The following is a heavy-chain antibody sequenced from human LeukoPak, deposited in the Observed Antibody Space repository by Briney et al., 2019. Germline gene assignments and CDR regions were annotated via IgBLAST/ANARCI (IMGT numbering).Heavy chain of an antibody. CDR1: GYTFTSYG. D-gene: IGHD2-15*01. V-gene: IGHV1-18*01. CDR2: ISAYNGNT. CDR3: SRVGVVVVVAAPDY. Sequence: ASVKVSCKASGYTFTSYGISWVRQAPGQGLEWMGWISAYNGNTNYAQKLQGRVTMTTDKSTSTAYMELRSLRSDDTAVYYCSRVGVVVVVAAPDYWGEGTLVTVSS. J-gene: IGHJ4*02.